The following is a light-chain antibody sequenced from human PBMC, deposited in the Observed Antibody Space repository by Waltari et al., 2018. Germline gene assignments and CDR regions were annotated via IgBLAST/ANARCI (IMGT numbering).Light chain of an antibody. J-gene: IGKJ4*01. CDR1: QSVSIY. V-gene: IGKV3-11*01. CDR2: DES. Sequence: EIVLTQSPVTLSLSPGERATLSCRAIQSVSIYIVWYQQKPGQAPRLLIYDESNRTTGIPARCSGSGSGTACTLTIRSLEPEDFAVYYCQQHSNWLTFGGGTKVEIK. CDR3: QQHSNWLT.